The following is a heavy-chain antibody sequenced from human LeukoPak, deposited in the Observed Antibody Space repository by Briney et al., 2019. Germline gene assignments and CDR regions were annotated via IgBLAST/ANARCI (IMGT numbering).Heavy chain of an antibody. CDR3: ARDWRYSTSSQYYFGMDV. CDR1: GFTLSSYA. V-gene: IGHV3-21*01. J-gene: IGHJ6*02. D-gene: IGHD6-6*01. CDR2: ISSSISYI. Sequence: GGSLRLSCAASGFTLSSYAMNWVRQAPGKGLEWVSSISSSISYIYYADSVKGRFTISRDNAKNSLYLQMNSLRAEDTAVYYCARDWRYSTSSQYYFGMDVWGQGTTVTVSS.